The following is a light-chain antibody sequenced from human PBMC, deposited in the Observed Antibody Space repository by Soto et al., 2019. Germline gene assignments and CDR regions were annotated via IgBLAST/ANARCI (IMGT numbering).Light chain of an antibody. CDR2: AAS. CDR1: QRVGND. V-gene: IGKV3D-15*01. J-gene: IGKJ5*01. CDR3: QQYNKWPPIT. Sequence: TVRTQAPAALSVSPGEGATLSCRASQRVGNDVAWYQQKPGQAPRLLIYAASSRATGIPDRFSGSGSGTDFTLTISRLEPEDFAVYYCQQYNKWPPITFGQGTRLEIK.